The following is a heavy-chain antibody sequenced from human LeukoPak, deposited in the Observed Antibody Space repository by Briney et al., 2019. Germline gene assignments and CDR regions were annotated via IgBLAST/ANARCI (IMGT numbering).Heavy chain of an antibody. CDR1: GGSFSGYY. D-gene: IGHD2-2*01. Sequence: SETLSLTCAVYGGSFSGYYWSWLRQPPGKGLEWFGEINHSGSTNYNPSLKSRVTISVDTSKNQFSLKLSSVTAADTAVYYCASGKMRGYCSSTSCPRLGYFDYWGQGTLVTVSS. V-gene: IGHV4-34*01. CDR2: INHSGST. CDR3: ASGKMRGYCSSTSCPRLGYFDY. J-gene: IGHJ4*02.